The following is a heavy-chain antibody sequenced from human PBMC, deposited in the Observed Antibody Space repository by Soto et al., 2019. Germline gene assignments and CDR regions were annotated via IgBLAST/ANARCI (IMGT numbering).Heavy chain of an antibody. J-gene: IGHJ4*02. CDR2: ISDDGTNK. Sequence: PGGSLRLSCKGSGFTFSSYAIQWVRQAPGKGLEWVAAISDDGTNKHTADSVKGRFTISRDNSKNTLYLQMNSLRAEDTAVYYCAKKATVTPTSPADYWGQGTLVTVSS. CDR1: GFTFSSYA. D-gene: IGHD4-17*01. CDR3: AKKATVTPTSPADY. V-gene: IGHV3-30-3*02.